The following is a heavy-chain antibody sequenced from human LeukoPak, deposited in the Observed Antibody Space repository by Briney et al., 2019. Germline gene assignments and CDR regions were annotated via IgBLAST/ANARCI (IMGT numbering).Heavy chain of an antibody. V-gene: IGHV3-23*01. J-gene: IGHJ6*03. Sequence: GGSLRLSCAASGFTFSSYGMSWVRQAPGKGLEWVSAISGSGGSTYYADSVKGRFTISRDNSKNTLYLQMNSLRAEDTAVYYCAKAVGRVGYYYYMDVWGKGTTVTISS. CDR3: AKAVGRVGYYYYMDV. CDR2: ISGSGGST. D-gene: IGHD1-26*01. CDR1: GFTFSSYG.